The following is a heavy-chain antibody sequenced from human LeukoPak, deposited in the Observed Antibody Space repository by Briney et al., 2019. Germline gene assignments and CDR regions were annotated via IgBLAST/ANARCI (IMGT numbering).Heavy chain of an antibody. CDR1: GFSVSIKY. J-gene: IGHJ4*02. CDR2: LYSSGTT. V-gene: IGHV3-53*01. CDR3: ARDRGDWLPRDIDY. D-gene: IGHD2-21*02. Sequence: GGSLRLSCAASGFSVSIKYMNWVRQAPGKGLEWVSILYSSGTTYYATSVKGRFTISRDNAKNSLYLQMNSLRAEDTAVYYCARDRGDWLPRDIDYWGQGTLVTVSS.